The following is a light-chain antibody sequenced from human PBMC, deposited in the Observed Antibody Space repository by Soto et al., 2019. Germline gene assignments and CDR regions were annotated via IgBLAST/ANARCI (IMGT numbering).Light chain of an antibody. Sequence: DIQMTQSPSTLSASVGDRVTITCRASQGISGWLAWYQQKAGKAPRLLIFDASSLMSGVPSRFSGSGYGTAFTLTINRLQPDDSATYYCQQYDSFSVWTFGQGTKVEIK. CDR3: QQYDSFSVWT. CDR1: QGISGW. J-gene: IGKJ1*01. CDR2: DAS. V-gene: IGKV1-5*01.